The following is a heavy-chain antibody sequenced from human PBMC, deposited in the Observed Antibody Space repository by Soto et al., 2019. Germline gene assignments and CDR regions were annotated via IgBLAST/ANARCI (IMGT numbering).Heavy chain of an antibody. CDR1: GDSVSSPYY. Sequence: QVQLQESGPGLVKPSGTLSLTCAVSGDSVSSPYYWCWVRQPPGKGLEWIGEVFHTGTTSYNPSLRSRVTISMDTSINQFSLDLSSVTAADTAVYYCARSAGWYAIHAWGPGTLVIVSS. D-gene: IGHD6-19*01. CDR3: ARSAGWYAIHA. V-gene: IGHV4-4*02. CDR2: VFHTGTT. J-gene: IGHJ5*02.